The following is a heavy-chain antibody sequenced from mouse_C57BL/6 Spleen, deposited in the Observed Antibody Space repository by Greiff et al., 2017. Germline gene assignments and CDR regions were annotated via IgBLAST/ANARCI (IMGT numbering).Heavy chain of an antibody. J-gene: IGHJ1*03. V-gene: IGHV7-3*01. D-gene: IGHD1-1*01. CDR3: ARPSPYYSGSSCGYFDV. CDR1: GFTFTDYY. CDR2: IRNKANGYTT. Sequence: EVQEVESGGGLVQPGGSLSLSCAASGFTFTDYYMSWVRQPPGKALEWLGFIRNKANGYTTEYSASVKGRFTISRDNSQSILYLQMNALRAEDSATYYCARPSPYYSGSSCGYFDVWGTGTTVTVSS.